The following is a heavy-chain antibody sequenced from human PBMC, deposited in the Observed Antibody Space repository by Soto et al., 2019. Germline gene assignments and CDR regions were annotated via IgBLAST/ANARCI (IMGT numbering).Heavy chain of an antibody. V-gene: IGHV3-30*18. J-gene: IGHJ4*02. Sequence: VQLVESGGGVVQPGRSLRLSCAASGFTFSDYPMHWVRQAPGKGLEWVAVVSHDGRNTHYADSVKGRFTISRDSSKNTFSLEMTSLRAEDTAVYYCAKGGRQWLVTSDFNYWGQGALVTVSS. D-gene: IGHD6-19*01. CDR1: GFTFSDYP. CDR3: AKGGRQWLVTSDFNY. CDR2: VSHDGRNT.